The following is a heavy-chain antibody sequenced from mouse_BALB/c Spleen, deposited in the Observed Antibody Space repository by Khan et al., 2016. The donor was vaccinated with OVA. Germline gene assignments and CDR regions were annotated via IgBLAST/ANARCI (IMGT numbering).Heavy chain of an antibody. V-gene: IGHV2-5*01. CDR3: AKMITTVDYYAMDY. Sequence: VKLLESGPGLVQPSQSLSITCTVSGFSLTSYGVHWVRQSPGKGLEWLGVIWRGGSTDYNAAFMSRLSITKDNSKRQVFFKMNSLQADDTAIYYGAKMITTVDYYAMDYWGQGTSVTVSS. CDR1: GFSLTSYG. J-gene: IGHJ4*01. D-gene: IGHD1-1*01. CDR2: IWRGGST.